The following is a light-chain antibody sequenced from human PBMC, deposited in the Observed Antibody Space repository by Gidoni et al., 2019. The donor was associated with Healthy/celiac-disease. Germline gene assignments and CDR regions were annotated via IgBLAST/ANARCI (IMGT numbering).Light chain of an antibody. CDR2: GAS. Sequence: ESVLTQSPGTLSLSPGERATLSCRASQSVSSSYLAWYQQKPGQAPRLLIYGASSRATGIPDRFSGSVSGTDFTLTISRLEPEDFAVYYCQQYGSSPLTFGGXTKVEIK. CDR1: QSVSSSY. J-gene: IGKJ4*01. V-gene: IGKV3-20*01. CDR3: QQYGSSPLT.